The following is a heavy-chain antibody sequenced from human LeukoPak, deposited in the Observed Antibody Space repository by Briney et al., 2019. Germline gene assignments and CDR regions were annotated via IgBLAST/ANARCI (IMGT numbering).Heavy chain of an antibody. Sequence: GGSLRLSCAASGFTFSSYAMRWVRQAPGKRQEWVSAISGSGGSTYYADSVKGRFTISRDNAKNTLYLQMNSLRAEDTAVYYCARADYRGNYLVYWGQGTLVTVSS. D-gene: IGHD1-26*01. J-gene: IGHJ4*02. V-gene: IGHV3-23*01. CDR3: ARADYRGNYLVY. CDR1: GFTFSSYA. CDR2: ISGSGGST.